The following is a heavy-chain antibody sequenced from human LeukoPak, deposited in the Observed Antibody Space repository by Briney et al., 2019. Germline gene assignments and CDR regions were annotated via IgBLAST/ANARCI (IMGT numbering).Heavy chain of an antibody. Sequence: PSETLSLTCTVSGGSISSYYWSWIRQPPGKGLEWIGYIYTSGSTNYNPSLKSRVTISVDTSKNQFSLKLSSVTAADTAVYYCARARILTLYCYYYMDVWGKGTTVTVSS. CDR3: ARARILTLYCYYYMDV. CDR2: IYTSGST. D-gene: IGHD1-14*01. CDR1: GGSISSYY. J-gene: IGHJ6*03. V-gene: IGHV4-4*09.